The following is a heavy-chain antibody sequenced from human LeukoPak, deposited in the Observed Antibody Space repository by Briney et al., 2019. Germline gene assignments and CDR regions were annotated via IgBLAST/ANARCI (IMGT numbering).Heavy chain of an antibody. Sequence: GGSLRLSCAASGLTFSSYAMSWVRQAPGKGLEWVSAISGSGGSTYYADSVKGRFTISRDDSKNTLYLQMNSLRAEDTAVYYCAKDGPGLWFGELYYFDYWGQGTLVTVSS. CDR3: AKDGPGLWFGELYYFDY. CDR2: ISGSGGST. J-gene: IGHJ4*02. D-gene: IGHD3-10*01. V-gene: IGHV3-23*01. CDR1: GLTFSSYA.